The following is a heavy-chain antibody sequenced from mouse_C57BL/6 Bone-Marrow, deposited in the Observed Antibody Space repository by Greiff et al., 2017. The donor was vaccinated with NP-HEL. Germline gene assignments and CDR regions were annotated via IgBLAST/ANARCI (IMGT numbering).Heavy chain of an antibody. V-gene: IGHV1-72*01. CDR3: ARFYDGYPPHAMDY. Sequence: VQLQQPGAELVKPGASVKLSCKASGYTFTSYWMHWVKQRPGRGLEWIGRIDPNSGGTKYNEKFKSKTTLTVDKPSSTAYTQLSSLTSEDSAVYYCARFYDGYPPHAMDYWGQGTSVTVSS. CDR1: GYTFTSYW. D-gene: IGHD2-3*01. J-gene: IGHJ4*01. CDR2: IDPNSGGT.